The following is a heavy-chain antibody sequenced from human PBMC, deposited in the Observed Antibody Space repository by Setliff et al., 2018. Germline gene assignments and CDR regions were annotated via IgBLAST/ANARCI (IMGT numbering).Heavy chain of an antibody. CDR1: GYTFTSYG. J-gene: IGHJ6*02. Sequence: GASVKVSCKASGYTFTSYGISWVRQAPGQGLEWMGWISAYNGNTNYAQKLQGRVTMTTDKSTSTAYMELRSLRSDDTAVYYCARVGSSSWLHPDVYYYYGMDVWGQGTTVTVSS. V-gene: IGHV1-18*01. D-gene: IGHD6-13*01. CDR3: ARVGSSSWLHPDVYYYYGMDV. CDR2: ISAYNGNT.